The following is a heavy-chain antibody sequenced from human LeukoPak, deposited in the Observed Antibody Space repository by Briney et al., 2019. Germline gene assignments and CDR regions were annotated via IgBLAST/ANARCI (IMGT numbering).Heavy chain of an antibody. CDR1: GGSISSYY. J-gene: IGHJ6*03. D-gene: IGHD3-10*01. V-gene: IGHV4-4*07. CDR3: ARGEYYYGSGSYYNLLYYYYYMDV. CDR2: IYTSGST. Sequence: PSETLSLTCTVSGGSISSYYWSWIRQPAGKGLEWIGRIYTSGSTNYNPSLKRRVTISVDTSKKQSSLKLSSVTAADTAVYYCARGEYYYGSGSYYNLLYYYYYMDVWGKGTTVTVSS.